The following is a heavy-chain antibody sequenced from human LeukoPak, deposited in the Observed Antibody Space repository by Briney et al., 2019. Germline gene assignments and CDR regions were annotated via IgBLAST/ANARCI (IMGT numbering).Heavy chain of an antibody. CDR1: GFIFSHHG. D-gene: IGHD5-24*01. Sequence: GGSLRLSCAASGFIFSHHGMDWVRQAPGKGLEWVSGIRTDGVTTYYADSVKGRFIISRDNSKNTVYLQMNSLSAEDAAVYYCVKDDGWVQYANWGQGTLVTVSS. J-gene: IGHJ4*02. V-gene: IGHV3-23*01. CDR3: VKDDGWVQYAN. CDR2: IRTDGVTT.